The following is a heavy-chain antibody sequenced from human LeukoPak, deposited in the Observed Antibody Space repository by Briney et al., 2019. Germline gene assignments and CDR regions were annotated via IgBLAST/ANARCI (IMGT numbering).Heavy chain of an antibody. V-gene: IGHV4-59*11. J-gene: IGHJ5*02. CDR2: IYYSGST. Sequence: SETLSLTCTVSGGSISSHYWSWIRQPPGKGLEWIGYIYYSGSTNYNPSLKSRVTISVDTSKNQFSLKLSSVTAADAAVYYCASSHSSSSRWFDPWGQGPLVTVSS. D-gene: IGHD6-6*01. CDR1: GGSISSHY. CDR3: ASSHSSSSRWFDP.